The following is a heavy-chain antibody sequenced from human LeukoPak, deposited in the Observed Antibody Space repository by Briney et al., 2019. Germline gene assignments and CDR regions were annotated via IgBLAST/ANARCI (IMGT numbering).Heavy chain of an antibody. CDR3: ARAHGRVVWL. Sequence: KTSETLSLTCTVPGGSVSSGSYYWSWIRQPPGKGLEWIGYIYYSGSTNYNPFLKSRVTISVDTSKNQFSLKLSSVTAADTAVYYCARAHGRVVWLWGQGTLVTVSS. V-gene: IGHV4-61*01. CDR2: IYYSGST. CDR1: GGSVSSGSYY. J-gene: IGHJ4*02. D-gene: IGHD2-21*01.